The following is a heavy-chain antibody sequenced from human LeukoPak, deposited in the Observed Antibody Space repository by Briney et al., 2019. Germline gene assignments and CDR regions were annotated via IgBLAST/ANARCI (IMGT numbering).Heavy chain of an antibody. CDR2: ISSSSSYI. V-gene: IGHV3-21*04. CDR3: AKGYDILTGAIDY. J-gene: IGHJ4*02. CDR1: GFTFSSYS. Sequence: PGGSLRLSCAASGFTFSSYSMNWVRQAPGKGLEWVSSISSSSSYIYYADSVKGRFTISRDNAKNSLYLQMSSLRAEDTAVYYCAKGYDILTGAIDYWGQGTLVTVSS. D-gene: IGHD3-9*01.